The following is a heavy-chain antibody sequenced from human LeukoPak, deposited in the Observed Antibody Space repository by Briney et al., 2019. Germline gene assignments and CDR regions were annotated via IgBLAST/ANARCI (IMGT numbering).Heavy chain of an antibody. Sequence: VSVKVSCKASGYTFTGYYMHWVRQAPGQGLEWMGWINPNSGGTNYAQKFQGRVTMTRDTSISTAYMELSRLRSDGTAVYYCARGSRIAARPRGFDYWGQGTLVTVSS. V-gene: IGHV1-2*02. CDR2: INPNSGGT. J-gene: IGHJ4*02. CDR3: ARGSRIAARPRGFDY. CDR1: GYTFTGYY. D-gene: IGHD6-6*01.